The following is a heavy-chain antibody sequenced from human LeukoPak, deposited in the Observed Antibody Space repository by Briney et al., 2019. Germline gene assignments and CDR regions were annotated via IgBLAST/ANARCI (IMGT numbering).Heavy chain of an antibody. CDR2: ISYTGST. CDR3: ARGTWDGDGYNLGY. CDR1: GGSISSYY. J-gene: IGHJ4*02. V-gene: IGHV4-59*01. D-gene: IGHD5-24*01. Sequence: PSETLSLTCTVSGGSISSYYWSWIRQPPGKGLEWIGYISYTGSTNYNPSLKSRVTISVDASKNQFSLKLSSVTAADTAVYYCARGTWDGDGYNLGYWGQGTLVTVSS.